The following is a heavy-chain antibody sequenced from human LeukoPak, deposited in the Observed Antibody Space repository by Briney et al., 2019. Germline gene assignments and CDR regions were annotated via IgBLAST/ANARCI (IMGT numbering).Heavy chain of an antibody. CDR1: GYTFTSYA. V-gene: IGHV1-3*01. CDR2: INAGNGNT. J-gene: IGHJ4*02. D-gene: IGHD3-10*01. Sequence: ASVKVSCKASGYTFTSYAMHWVRQAPGQRLEWMGWINAGNGNTKYSQKFQGRVTITRDTSASTAYMELSSLRSEDTAVYYCARALRDGSGDSGNFDYWGQGTLVTVSS. CDR3: ARALRDGSGDSGNFDY.